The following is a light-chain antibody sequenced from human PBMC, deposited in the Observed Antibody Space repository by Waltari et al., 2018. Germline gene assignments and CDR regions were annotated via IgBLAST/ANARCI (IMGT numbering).Light chain of an antibody. Sequence: QSALTQPASVSGSPGPSITISCTGSSSDVGGDGSVSWYQDHPGQAPKVIIYDVNNRPSGLSDRFSGSKSGNTASLTISGLQGEDEATYYCSSQSSNNGVIFGGGTKLTVL. CDR3: SSQSSNNGVI. CDR2: DVN. J-gene: IGLJ2*01. CDR1: SSDVGGDGS. V-gene: IGLV2-14*03.